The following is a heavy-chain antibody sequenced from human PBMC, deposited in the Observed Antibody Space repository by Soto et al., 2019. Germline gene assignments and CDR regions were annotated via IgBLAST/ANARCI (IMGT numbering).Heavy chain of an antibody. D-gene: IGHD2-15*01. CDR3: ARAHAPTLPFDF. V-gene: IGHV4-59*01. J-gene: IGHJ4*02. Sequence: SETLSLTCSVSGGSMRNVYWSWIRQPPGKGLEWIGFIFHSGNAKYSPSLQSRVTMSIDTSKDQFSLSLESVTAADTAVYFCARAHAPTLPFDFWGQGTLVTVSS. CDR1: GGSMRNVY. CDR2: IFHSGNA.